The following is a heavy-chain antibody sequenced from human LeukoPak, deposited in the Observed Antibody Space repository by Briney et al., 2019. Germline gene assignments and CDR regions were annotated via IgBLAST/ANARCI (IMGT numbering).Heavy chain of an antibody. Sequence: ASVKVSCKASGYTFTGYYMHWVRQATGQGLEWMGWINPNSGGTNYAQKFQGWVTMTRDTSISTAYMELSRLRSDDTAVYYCARDRPYCSGGSCYYYYGMDVWGQGTTVTVSS. CDR3: ARDRPYCSGGSCYYYYGMDV. V-gene: IGHV1-2*04. J-gene: IGHJ6*02. CDR2: INPNSGGT. CDR1: GYTFTGYY. D-gene: IGHD2-15*01.